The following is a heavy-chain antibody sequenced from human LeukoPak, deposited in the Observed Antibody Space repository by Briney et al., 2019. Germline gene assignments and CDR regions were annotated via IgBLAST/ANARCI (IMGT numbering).Heavy chain of an antibody. D-gene: IGHD4-17*01. V-gene: IGHV3-23*01. J-gene: IGHJ4*02. Sequence: GGSLRLSCAASGFTFSSYAMSWVRQAPGKGLEWVSAISGSGGSIYYADSVKGRLTISRDNSKNTLYLQMNSLRAEDTAVYYCAKDTDYGDYAHLGYWGQGTLVTVSS. CDR1: GFTFSSYA. CDR2: ISGSGGSI. CDR3: AKDTDYGDYAHLGY.